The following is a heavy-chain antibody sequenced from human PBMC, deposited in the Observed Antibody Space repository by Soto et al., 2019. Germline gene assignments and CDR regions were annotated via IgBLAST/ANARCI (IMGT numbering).Heavy chain of an antibody. CDR2: ISGSGGST. CDR1: GFTFSSYA. V-gene: IGHV3-23*01. Sequence: LRLSCAASGFTFSSYAMSWVRQAPGKGLEWVSAISGSGGSTYYADSVKGRFTISRDNSKNTLYLQMNSLRAEDTAVYYCAKYEVGAAYYHYYYGMDVWGQGTTVTVSS. CDR3: AKYEVGAAYYHYYYGMDV. D-gene: IGHD1-26*01. J-gene: IGHJ6*02.